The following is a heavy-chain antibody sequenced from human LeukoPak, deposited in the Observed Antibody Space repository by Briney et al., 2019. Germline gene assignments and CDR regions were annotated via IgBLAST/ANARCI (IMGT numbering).Heavy chain of an antibody. Sequence: GASVKVSCKASGYTFTSYAMHWVRQAPGQRLEWMGWISAYNGNTNYAQKLQGRVTMTTDTSTSTAYMELRSLRSDDTAVYYCARDGSGWDFDYFDYWGQGTLVTVSS. CDR2: ISAYNGNT. CDR1: GYTFTSYA. D-gene: IGHD6-19*01. J-gene: IGHJ4*02. V-gene: IGHV1-18*01. CDR3: ARDGSGWDFDYFDY.